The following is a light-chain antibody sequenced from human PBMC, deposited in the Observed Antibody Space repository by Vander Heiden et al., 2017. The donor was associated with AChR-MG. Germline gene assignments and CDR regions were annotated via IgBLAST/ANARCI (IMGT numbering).Light chain of an antibody. CDR2: LNA. CDR3: QSYDSSLSGSRI. Sequence: QSVLTQPPSASAAPGQRVTISRTGSSSNIGAGYDVHWYQQLPGTAPKLLIYLNANRPSGVPDRFSGSKSGTSASPAITGLQAEDEGDYYGQSYDSSLSGSRIFGGGTKLTVL. J-gene: IGLJ2*01. V-gene: IGLV1-40*01. CDR1: SSNIGAGYD.